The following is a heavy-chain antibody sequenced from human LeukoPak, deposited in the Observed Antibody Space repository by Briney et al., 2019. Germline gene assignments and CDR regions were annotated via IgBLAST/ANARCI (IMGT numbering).Heavy chain of an antibody. V-gene: IGHV3-11*01. J-gene: IGHJ4*02. CDR1: GFTFSDYY. D-gene: IGHD3-3*01. Sequence: GGSLRLSCAASGFTFSDYYMSWIRQAPWKGLEWVSYISSSGSTIYYADSVKGRFTISRDNAKNSLYLQMNSLRAEDTAVYYCASYDFWSGYYFDYWGQGTLVTVSS. CDR3: ASYDFWSGYYFDY. CDR2: ISSSGSTI.